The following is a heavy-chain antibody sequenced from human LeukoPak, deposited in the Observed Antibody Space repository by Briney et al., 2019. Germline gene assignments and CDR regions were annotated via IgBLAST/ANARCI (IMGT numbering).Heavy chain of an antibody. J-gene: IGHJ4*02. V-gene: IGHV3-72*01. CDR1: GFTSSDHY. Sequence: GGSLRLSCAASGFTSSDHYMDWVRQAPGKGLEWVGRTRNKVNSYTTEYAASVKGRFTTSRDDSKNSLYLQMNSLKTEDTAVYYCARGMDYYYGSGSPEYYFDYWGQGTLVTVSS. CDR2: TRNKVNSYTT. D-gene: IGHD3-10*01. CDR3: ARGMDYYYGSGSPEYYFDY.